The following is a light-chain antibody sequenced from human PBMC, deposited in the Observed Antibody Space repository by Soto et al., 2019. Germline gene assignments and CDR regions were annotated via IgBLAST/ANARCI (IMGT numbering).Light chain of an antibody. CDR2: AAS. V-gene: IGKV1-17*01. CDR3: LQHNSYPHT. CDR1: QGIRNE. J-gene: IGKJ4*01. Sequence: DIQMTQSPSSLSASVGVRVTITCRASQGIRNELGWYQQKPGKAPKRLIYAASSLQSGVPSRFSGSGYGTEFTLTISSLQPEDFATYYCLQHNSYPHTFGGGTKVDIK.